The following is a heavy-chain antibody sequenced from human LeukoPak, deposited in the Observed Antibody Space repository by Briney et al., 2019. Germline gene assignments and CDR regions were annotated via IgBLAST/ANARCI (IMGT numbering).Heavy chain of an antibody. V-gene: IGHV5-51*01. CDR2: IYLGDSDT. D-gene: IGHD3-22*01. J-gene: IGHJ4*02. CDR3: ARQLDYYDSSGYYLDFDY. Sequence: GVALQSSFQGSGYGFTSYGIGWGGPVAGKSREGRGSIYLGDSDTRYSPSFQRHVTISADQSISTAYLQWSSLKASDTAMYYCARQLDYYDSSGYYLDFDYWGQGTLVTVSS. CDR1: GYGFTSYG.